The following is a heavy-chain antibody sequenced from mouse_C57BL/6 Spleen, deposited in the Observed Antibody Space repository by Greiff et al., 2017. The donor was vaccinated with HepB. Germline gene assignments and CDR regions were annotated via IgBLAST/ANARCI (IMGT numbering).Heavy chain of an antibody. CDR2: ISDGGSYT. J-gene: IGHJ2*01. D-gene: IGHD1-1*01. V-gene: IGHV5-4*03. CDR1: GFTFSSSA. CDR3: ARVTTVVEDY. Sequence: DVKLVESGGGLVKPGGSLKLSCAASGFTFSSSAMSWVRQTPEKRLEWVATISDGGSYTYYPDNVKGRFTISRDNAKNNLYLQMSHLKSEDTAMYYCARVTTVVEDYWGQGTTLTVSS.